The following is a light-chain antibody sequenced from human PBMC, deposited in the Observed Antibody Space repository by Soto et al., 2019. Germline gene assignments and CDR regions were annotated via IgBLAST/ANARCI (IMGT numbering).Light chain of an antibody. CDR1: SSKMGAGYD. CDR3: PSYVSSLSRSSV. CDR2: GHT. J-gene: IGLJ1*01. Sequence: LAQPGSRSDPRGQRVTNSYTRTSSKMGAGYDVDWYQQLPGIAPKLLIHGHTNRHSGVPHRFSGSRSGTSASLAITGLQAQPGGDSYPPSYVSSLSRSSVFGTGTKVTVL. V-gene: IGLV1-40*01.